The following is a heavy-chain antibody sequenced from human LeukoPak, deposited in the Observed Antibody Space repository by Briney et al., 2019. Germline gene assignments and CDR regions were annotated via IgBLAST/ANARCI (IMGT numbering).Heavy chain of an antibody. V-gene: IGHV3-48*01. D-gene: IGHD3-22*01. CDR2: ISGGGGTI. CDR1: GFTFSAYS. Sequence: GGSLRLSCAASGFTFSAYSMDWVRQAPGKGLEWVSFISGGGGTIYYADSVKGRFTISRDNAKNSLHLQMDSLRVEDTAVYYCARNQEIDYYDSSGFYWGVEYWGQGTLVTVSS. J-gene: IGHJ4*02. CDR3: ARNQEIDYYDSSGFYWGVEY.